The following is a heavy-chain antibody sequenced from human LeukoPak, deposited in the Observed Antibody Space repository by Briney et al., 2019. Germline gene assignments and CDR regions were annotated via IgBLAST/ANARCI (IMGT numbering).Heavy chain of an antibody. CDR3: ARGDSSSWSFKI. CDR1: GGXLSSSDHY. V-gene: IGHV4-30-4*01. CDR2: IYYSGTT. Sequence: SQTLSLTCTVSGGXLSSSDHYWSWIRQPPGKGLEWIAYIYYSGTTYYNPSLLSRVSISVDTSKSQFSLKLSSVTAADTAVYYCARGDSSSWSFKIWGQGTLVTVSS. J-gene: IGHJ4*02. D-gene: IGHD6-13*01.